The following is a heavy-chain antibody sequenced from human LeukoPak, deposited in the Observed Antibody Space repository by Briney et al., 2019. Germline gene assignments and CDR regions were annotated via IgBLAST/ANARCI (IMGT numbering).Heavy chain of an antibody. Sequence: PSETLSLTRTVSGGSISSYYWSWIRQPPGKGLEWIGYIYYSGSTNYNPSLKSRVTISVDTSKNQFSLKLSSVTAADTAVYYCARHSSYSSDYWGQGTLVTVSS. CDR3: ARHSSYSSDY. CDR1: GGSISSYY. J-gene: IGHJ4*02. CDR2: IYYSGST. D-gene: IGHD6-13*01. V-gene: IGHV4-59*08.